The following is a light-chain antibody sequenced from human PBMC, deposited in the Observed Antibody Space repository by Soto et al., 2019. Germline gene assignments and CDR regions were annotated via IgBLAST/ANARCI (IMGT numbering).Light chain of an antibody. CDR3: SSYTSSTPYV. V-gene: IGLV2-14*01. Sequence: QSALTQPASVSGSPGQSITISCTGTSSDIGGYNFVSWYQQHPGKAPKLMIYDVINRPSGVSTRFSGSKSGNTASLTLSGLQAEDEADYYCSSYTSSTPYVFGTGTKVTVL. CDR2: DVI. CDR1: SSDIGGYNF. J-gene: IGLJ1*01.